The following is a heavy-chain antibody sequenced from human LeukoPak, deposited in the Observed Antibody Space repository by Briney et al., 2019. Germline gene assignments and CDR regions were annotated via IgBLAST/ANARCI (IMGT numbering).Heavy chain of an antibody. J-gene: IGHJ6*04. V-gene: IGHV3-21*01. Sequence: ETLSLTCTVSGGSISSSSYYWAWIRQPPGKGLEWVSSISSSSRYIYYADSLKGRFTISRDNAKNSLYLQMNGLRAEDTAVYYCAKEIGSIVVVVAATDTQGMDVWGKGTTVTISS. CDR1: GGSISSSS. CDR3: AKEIGSIVVVVAATDTQGMDV. D-gene: IGHD2-15*01. CDR2: ISSSSRYI.